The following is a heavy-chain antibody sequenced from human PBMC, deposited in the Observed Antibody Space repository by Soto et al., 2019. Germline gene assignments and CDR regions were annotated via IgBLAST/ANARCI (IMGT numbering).Heavy chain of an antibody. CDR1: GGTFSSYA. CDR2: IIPIFGAT. D-gene: IGHD1-26*01. Sequence: QVQLVKSGAEVKKPGSSVKVSCKASGGTFSSYAITWVRQAPGQGLDWMGEIIPIFGATNFAQKFQGRVTITADKSTTTAYMELSSLTSEDTAVYYCARMGGSFLDSWGQGTLVTVSS. V-gene: IGHV1-69*06. CDR3: ARMGGSFLDS. J-gene: IGHJ5*01.